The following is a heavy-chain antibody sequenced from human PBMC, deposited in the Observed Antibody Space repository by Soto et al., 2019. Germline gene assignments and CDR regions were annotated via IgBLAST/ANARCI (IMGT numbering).Heavy chain of an antibody. J-gene: IGHJ4*02. CDR1: GDSISSGGYY. Sequence: SETLSLTCTVSGDSISSGGYYWSWIRQHPGKGLEWIGYIYYSGSTYYNPSLESRVTISVDTSKNQFSLKLSSVTAADTAVYYCARVAYGGHVPGAHFEYWGQGTLVTVSS. CDR2: IYYSGST. CDR3: ARVAYGGHVPGAHFEY. D-gene: IGHD5-12*01. V-gene: IGHV4-31*03.